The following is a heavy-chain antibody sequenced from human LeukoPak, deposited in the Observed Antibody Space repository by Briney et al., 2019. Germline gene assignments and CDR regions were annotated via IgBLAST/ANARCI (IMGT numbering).Heavy chain of an antibody. CDR3: AHSGSDYYYFGMDV. J-gene: IGHJ6*04. Sequence: SGPTLVKPTQTLTLTCTFSGFSLNTSGVGVGWIRQPPGKALEWLALTYWDDDKRYSPSLKSRLTITQYTSKNQVVLTMTNMDPVDTATYFCAHSGSDYYYFGMDVWGKGTTVTVSS. V-gene: IGHV2-5*02. CDR2: TYWDDDK. D-gene: IGHD6-19*01. CDR1: GFSLNTSGVG.